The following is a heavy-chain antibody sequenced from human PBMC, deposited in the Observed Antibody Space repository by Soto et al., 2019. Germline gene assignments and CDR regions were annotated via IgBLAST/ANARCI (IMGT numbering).Heavy chain of an antibody. J-gene: IGHJ4*02. CDR1: VYTFTTYW. Sequence: PGESLKISCKGSVYTFTTYWIGWVRQMPGKRLEWMGIIYPGDSDTRYSPSFQGQVTMSADKSISTAYLQWSSLKASDSAMYYCVRLGEALGCSAKTCYTPWGQGTQVTVSS. CDR3: VRLGEALGCSAKTCYTP. CDR2: IYPGDSDT. D-gene: IGHD2-2*02. V-gene: IGHV5-51*01.